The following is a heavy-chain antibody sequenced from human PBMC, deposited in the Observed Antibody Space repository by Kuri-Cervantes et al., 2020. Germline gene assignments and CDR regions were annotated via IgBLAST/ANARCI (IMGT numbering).Heavy chain of an antibody. CDR3: ARAFHPGIAAAGMTVDAFDI. Sequence: ASVKVSCKASGYTFTSYAMNWVRQAPGQGLEWMGWINPNSGGTNYAQKFQGWVTMTRDTSISTAYMELSRLRSDDTAVYYCARAFHPGIAAAGMTVDAFDIWGQGTMVTVSS. CDR2: INPNSGGT. V-gene: IGHV1-2*04. J-gene: IGHJ3*02. D-gene: IGHD6-13*01. CDR1: GYTFTSYA.